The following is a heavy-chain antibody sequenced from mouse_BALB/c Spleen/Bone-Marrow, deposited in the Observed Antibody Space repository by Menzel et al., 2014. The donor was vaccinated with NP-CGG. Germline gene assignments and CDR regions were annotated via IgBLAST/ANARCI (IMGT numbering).Heavy chain of an antibody. D-gene: IGHD1-1*01. Sequence: EVKLEESGGGLVQPGGSMKLSCVASGFTFSNYWMNWVRQSPEKGLEWVAEIRLKSNNYATHYAGSVKGRFTISRDDSKSSVYLQMNNLRAEDTGIYYCTTSSVLLRFAYWGQGTLVTVSA. J-gene: IGHJ3*01. CDR2: IRLKSNNYAT. V-gene: IGHV6-6*02. CDR1: GFTFSNYW. CDR3: TTSSVLLRFAY.